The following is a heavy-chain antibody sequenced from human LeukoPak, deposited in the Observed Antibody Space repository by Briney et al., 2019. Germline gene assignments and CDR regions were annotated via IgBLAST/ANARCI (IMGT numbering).Heavy chain of an antibody. Sequence: GGSLRLSCAASGFTFSSYGMHWVRQAPGKGLAWVAFIRHDGSNEYYADSVKGRFTISRDNSKNTLYLQMNSLRAEDTAVYYCAKGSKLLLFTRDYYMDVWGKGTTVTISS. CDR3: AKGSKLLLFTRDYYMDV. J-gene: IGHJ6*03. V-gene: IGHV3-30*02. CDR1: GFTFSSYG. CDR2: IRHDGSNE. D-gene: IGHD1-7*01.